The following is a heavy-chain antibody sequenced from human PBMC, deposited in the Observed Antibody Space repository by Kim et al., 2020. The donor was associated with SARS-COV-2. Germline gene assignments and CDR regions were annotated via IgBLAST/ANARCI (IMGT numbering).Heavy chain of an antibody. Sequence: YAQKFQGRVTITAEKSTSTAYMELSSLRSEDTAVYYCARGATVVTDHFDYWGQGTLVTVSS. J-gene: IGHJ4*02. D-gene: IGHD2-15*01. V-gene: IGHV1-69*04. CDR3: ARGATVVTDHFDY.